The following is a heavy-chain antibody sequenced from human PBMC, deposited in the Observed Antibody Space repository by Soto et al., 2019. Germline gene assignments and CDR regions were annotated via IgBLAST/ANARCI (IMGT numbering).Heavy chain of an antibody. CDR2: INPNSGGT. CDR3: ARFDTRSSSSSMSGGYYYGMDV. Sequence: QVQLVQSGAEVKKPGASVKVSCKASGYTFTGYYMHWVRQAPGQGREWMGWINPNSGGTNYAQKFQGWVTMTRDTSISTAYMELSRLRSDDTAVYYCARFDTRSSSSSMSGGYYYGMDVWGQGTTVTVSS. J-gene: IGHJ6*02. V-gene: IGHV1-2*04. CDR1: GYTFTGYY. D-gene: IGHD6-6*01.